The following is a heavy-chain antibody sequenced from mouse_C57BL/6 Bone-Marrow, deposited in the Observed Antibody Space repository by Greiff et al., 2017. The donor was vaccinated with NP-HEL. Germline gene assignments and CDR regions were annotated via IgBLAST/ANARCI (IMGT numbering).Heavy chain of an antibody. D-gene: IGHD1-2*01. CDR3: AREGDYYGPYAMDY. CDR2: INPNNGGT. Sequence: VQLQQSGPELVKPGASVKISCKASGYTFTDYYMNWVKQSHGKSLEWIGDINPNNGGTSYNQQFKGKATLTVDKSSSTAYMELRSLTSEDSAVYYCAREGDYYGPYAMDYWGQGTSVTVSS. J-gene: IGHJ4*01. V-gene: IGHV1-26*01. CDR1: GYTFTDYY.